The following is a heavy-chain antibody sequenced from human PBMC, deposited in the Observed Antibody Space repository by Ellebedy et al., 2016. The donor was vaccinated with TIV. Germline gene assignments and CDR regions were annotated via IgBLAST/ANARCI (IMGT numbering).Heavy chain of an antibody. V-gene: IGHV3-30*18. CDR2: ISSDGSRR. D-gene: IGHD6-13*01. J-gene: IGHJ4*02. CDR1: GFTFRRYG. Sequence: GESLKISCAASGFTFRRYGMHWVRQAPGKGLEWVARISSDGSRRNYADSVKDRFTISRDNSKNTLFLHMNILRTEDTAVYYSAKPADPNPGYSASWATYFDYWGQGTLVTVSS. CDR3: AKPADPNPGYSASWATYFDY.